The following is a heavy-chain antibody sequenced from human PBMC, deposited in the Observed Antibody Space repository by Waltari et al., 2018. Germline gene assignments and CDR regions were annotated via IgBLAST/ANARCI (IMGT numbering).Heavy chain of an antibody. V-gene: IGHV3-30*18. Sequence: QVQLVESGGGVVQPGRSQRLSCAASGFTFSSYGMHWVRQAPGKGLEWVAVIWYDGSNKYYADSVKGRFTISRDNSKNTLYLQMNSLRAEDTAMYYCAKDNSDYGDLLDAFDIWGQGTMVTVSS. CDR2: IWYDGSNK. CDR3: AKDNSDYGDLLDAFDI. J-gene: IGHJ3*02. CDR1: GFTFSSYG. D-gene: IGHD4-17*01.